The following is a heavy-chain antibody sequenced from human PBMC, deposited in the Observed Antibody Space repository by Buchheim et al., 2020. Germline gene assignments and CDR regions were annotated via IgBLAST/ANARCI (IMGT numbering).Heavy chain of an antibody. CDR1: GFTFSNYW. J-gene: IGHJ4*02. Sequence: EVQLVESGGGLVQSGGSLRLSCAASGFTFSNYWMHWVRQAPGKGLVWVANIKQDGSEKYYVDSVKGRFTISRDNAKNSLYLQMNSLRAEDTAVYYCARGAQVREDYWGQGTL. CDR2: IKQDGSEK. V-gene: IGHV3-7*01. CDR3: ARGAQVREDY.